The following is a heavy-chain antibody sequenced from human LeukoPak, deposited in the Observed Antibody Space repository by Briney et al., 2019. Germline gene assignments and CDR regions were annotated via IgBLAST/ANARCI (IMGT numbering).Heavy chain of an antibody. CDR1: GFTFSIYP. CDR2: ISGSGDIT. Sequence: GASLRLSCAASGFTFSIYPMSWVRQAPGKGLEWGSAISGSGDITNYADSVKGRFTISRDTSKNTLYLQMTSLRAEDTAVYYCETPPTYSGTYIPFNGWGQGTMVTVSS. J-gene: IGHJ3*01. CDR3: ETPPTYSGTYIPFNG. V-gene: IGHV3-23*01. D-gene: IGHD1-26*01.